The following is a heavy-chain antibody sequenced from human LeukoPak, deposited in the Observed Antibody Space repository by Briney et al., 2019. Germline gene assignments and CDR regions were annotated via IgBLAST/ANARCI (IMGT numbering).Heavy chain of an antibody. CDR3: AKGGYYDSSGYSPGGIDY. J-gene: IGHJ4*02. CDR1: GFTFSSYG. Sequence: PGGSLRLSCAASGFTFSSYGMHWVRQAPGKGLEWVAVISYDGSNKYYADSVKGRFTISRDNSKNTLYLQMNSLRAEDTAVYYCAKGGYYDSSGYSPGGIDYWGQGTLVTVSS. V-gene: IGHV3-30*18. D-gene: IGHD3-22*01. CDR2: ISYDGSNK.